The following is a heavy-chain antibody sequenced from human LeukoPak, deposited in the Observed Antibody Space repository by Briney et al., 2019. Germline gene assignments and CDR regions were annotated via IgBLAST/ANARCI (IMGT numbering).Heavy chain of an antibody. CDR3: ARDRRIVGATYYYYYMDV. CDR1: GYTFTGSY. J-gene: IGHJ6*03. V-gene: IGHV1-2*02. Sequence: GASVKVSCKASGYTFTGSYMHWVRQAPGQGLEWMGWINPNSGGTNYAQNLQGRVTMTTDTSTSTAYMELRSLRSDDTAVYYCARDRRIVGATYYYYYMDVWGKGTTVTVSS. CDR2: INPNSGGT. D-gene: IGHD1-26*01.